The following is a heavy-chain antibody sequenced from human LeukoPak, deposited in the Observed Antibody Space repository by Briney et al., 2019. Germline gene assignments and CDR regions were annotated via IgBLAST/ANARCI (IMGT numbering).Heavy chain of an antibody. CDR3: ARDNMGFDY. V-gene: IGHV3-48*01. Sequence: GGSLRLSCAASGFTFSTYNMNWVRQAPGKGLEWVSYITTSSSSIYYADSVKCRFTISRDNAKNSLYLQMNSLRAEDTAVYYCARDNMGFDYWGQGTLVTVSS. J-gene: IGHJ4*02. CDR2: ITTSSSSI. D-gene: IGHD2/OR15-2a*01. CDR1: GFTFSTYN.